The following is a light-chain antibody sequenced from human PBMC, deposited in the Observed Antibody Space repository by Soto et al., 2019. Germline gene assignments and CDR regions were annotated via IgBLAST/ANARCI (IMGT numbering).Light chain of an antibody. Sequence: EVVMTQSPATLSVSPGERATLSCRASQSVSSNLAWYQQKHGQAPRLLIYGASTRATGIPARFSGSGSGTEFTLTLSSMQSEDFAVYCCQQYDNWPPITFGQGTRLGIK. J-gene: IGKJ5*01. CDR1: QSVSSN. CDR2: GAS. V-gene: IGKV3-15*01. CDR3: QQYDNWPPIT.